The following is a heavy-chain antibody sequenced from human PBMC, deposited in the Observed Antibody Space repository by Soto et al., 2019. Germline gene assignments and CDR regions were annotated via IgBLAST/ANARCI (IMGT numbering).Heavy chain of an antibody. CDR2: INPSGGST. D-gene: IGHD2-2*01. J-gene: IGHJ3*02. CDR1: GYTFTSYY. Sequence: QVQLVQSGAEVKKPGASVKVSCKASGYTFTSYYMHWVRQAPGQGLEWMGIINPSGGSTSYAQKFQGRVTMTRDTSTSTVYMELSSLRSEDTAVYYCARDPTPDIVVADKDAFDIWGQGTMVTVSS. V-gene: IGHV1-46*03. CDR3: ARDPTPDIVVADKDAFDI.